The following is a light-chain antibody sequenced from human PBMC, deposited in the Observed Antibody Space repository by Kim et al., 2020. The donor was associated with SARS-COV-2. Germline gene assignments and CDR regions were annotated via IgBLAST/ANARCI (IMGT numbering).Light chain of an antibody. CDR3: TSYTSSSTYV. V-gene: IGLV2-14*03. Sequence: GQSLPISCPGTSSDVGGYNYVSWDQQHPNKAPKLVIYDVTERPSGVSNRFSGYKSGNTASLTISGLQTEDEGDYYCTSYTSSSTYVFGTGTKVTVL. CDR1: SSDVGGYNY. J-gene: IGLJ1*01. CDR2: DVT.